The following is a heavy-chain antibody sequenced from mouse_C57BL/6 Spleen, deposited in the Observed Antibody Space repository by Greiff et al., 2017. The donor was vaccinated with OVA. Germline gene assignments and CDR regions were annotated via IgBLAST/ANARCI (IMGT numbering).Heavy chain of an antibody. D-gene: IGHD3-2*02. CDR1: GYTFTSYW. CDR2: IYPSDSET. CDR3: SRSGVYAMDY. V-gene: IGHV1-61*01. Sequence: QVQLQQPGAELVRPGSSVKLSCKASGYTFTSYWMEWVKQRPGQGLEWIGNIYPSDSETHYNQKFKDKATLTVDKSSSTAYMSLSSQASEVSAVYYCSRSGVYAMDYWGQGTSVTVSS. J-gene: IGHJ4*01.